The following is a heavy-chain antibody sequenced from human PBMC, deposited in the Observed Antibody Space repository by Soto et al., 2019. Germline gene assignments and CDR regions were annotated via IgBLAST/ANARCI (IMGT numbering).Heavy chain of an antibody. D-gene: IGHD2-2*01. CDR2: ISSSGSTI. V-gene: IGHV3-11*01. J-gene: IGHJ3*02. CDR3: AREGGDCSSTSCPDAFDI. Sequence: GSLRLSCAASGFTFSDYYMSWIRQAPGKGLEWVSYISSSGSTIYYADSVKGRFTISRDNAKNSLYLQMNSLRAEDTAVYYWAREGGDCSSTSCPDAFDIWGQGTMVTVSS. CDR1: GFTFSDYY.